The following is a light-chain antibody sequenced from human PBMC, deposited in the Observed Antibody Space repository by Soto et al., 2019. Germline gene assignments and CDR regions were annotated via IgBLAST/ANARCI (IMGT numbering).Light chain of an antibody. CDR2: GAS. Sequence: EIVLTQSPGTLSLSPGERATLSCRASQSVGSSYLAWYQQKPGQAPRLLIYGASSRATGIPDKFSGSGSGTDFTLTISRLEPEDFAVYYCQQYGSSPPYTFGQGTKLDIK. CDR3: QQYGSSPPYT. CDR1: QSVGSSY. J-gene: IGKJ2*01. V-gene: IGKV3-20*01.